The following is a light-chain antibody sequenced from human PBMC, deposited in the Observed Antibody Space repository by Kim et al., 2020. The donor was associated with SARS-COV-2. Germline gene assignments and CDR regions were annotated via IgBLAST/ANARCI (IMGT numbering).Light chain of an antibody. Sequence: ALEQTVRITGQGLSLRCYYASWYQQRPGQAPVLVIYGKNNRPSGIPDQFSGSSSGNTASLTIPGAQAEDEADYYCNSRDSSGSHVVFGGGTQLTVL. CDR2: GKN. V-gene: IGLV3-19*01. CDR1: SLRCYY. CDR3: NSRDSSGSHVV. J-gene: IGLJ2*01.